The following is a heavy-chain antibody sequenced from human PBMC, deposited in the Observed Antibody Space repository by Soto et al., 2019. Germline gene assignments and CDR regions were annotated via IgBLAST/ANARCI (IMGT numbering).Heavy chain of an antibody. J-gene: IGHJ6*03. CDR1: GFTFSSYS. D-gene: IGHD3-3*01. CDR3: ARGPGTYYDFWSGYYGYDYYYYMDV. V-gene: IGHV3-48*01. CDR2: ISSSSSTI. Sequence: GESLKISCAASGFTFSSYSMNWVRQAPGKGLEWVSYISSSSSTIYYADSVKGRFTISRDNAKNSLYLQMNSLRAEDTAVYYCARGPGTYYDFWSGYYGYDYYYYMDVWGKGTTVTVSS.